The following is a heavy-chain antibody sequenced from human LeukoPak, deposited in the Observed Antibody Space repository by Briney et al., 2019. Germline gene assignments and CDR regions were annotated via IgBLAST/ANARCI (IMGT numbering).Heavy chain of an antibody. Sequence: ASVKVPCKASGYTLTGYYMHWVRQAPGQGLEWMGWINPNSGGTNYAQKLQGRVTMTTDTSTSTAYMELRSLRSDDTAVYYCARGHIVVVGEGDYWGQGTLVTVSS. CDR2: INPNSGGT. CDR1: GYTLTGYY. V-gene: IGHV1-2*02. CDR3: ARGHIVVVGEGDY. D-gene: IGHD2-21*01. J-gene: IGHJ4*02.